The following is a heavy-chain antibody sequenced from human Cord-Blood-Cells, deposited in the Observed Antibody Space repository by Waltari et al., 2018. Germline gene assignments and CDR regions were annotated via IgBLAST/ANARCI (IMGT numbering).Heavy chain of an antibody. V-gene: IGHV4-38-2*02. J-gene: IGHJ3*02. CDR3: ARDSIAARPVGAFDI. D-gene: IGHD6-6*01. Sequence: QVQLQESGPGLVKPSETLSLTCAVSGYSISSGSYWGWIRQPPGKGLEWIGSIYHSGSTYDTPSRKSRVTISVDTSKNQFSLKLSSVTAADTAVYYCARDSIAARPVGAFDIWGQGTMVTVSS. CDR2: IYHSGST. CDR1: GYSISSGSY.